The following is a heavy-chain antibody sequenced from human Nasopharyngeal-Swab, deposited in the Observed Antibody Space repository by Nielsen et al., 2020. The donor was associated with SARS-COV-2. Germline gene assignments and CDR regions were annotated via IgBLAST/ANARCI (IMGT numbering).Heavy chain of an antibody. Sequence: GGSLRLSCAASGFTFGSYAMSWVRQAPGKGLEWVSAISGSGGSTYYADSVKGRFTISRDNSKNTLYLQMNSLRAEDTAVYYCAKDTALYWAFDIWGQGTMVTVSS. V-gene: IGHV3-23*01. D-gene: IGHD2-15*01. CDR3: AKDTALYWAFDI. CDR1: GFTFGSYA. J-gene: IGHJ3*02. CDR2: ISGSGGST.